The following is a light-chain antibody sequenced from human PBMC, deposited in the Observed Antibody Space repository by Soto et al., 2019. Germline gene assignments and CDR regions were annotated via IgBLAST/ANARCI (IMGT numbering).Light chain of an antibody. CDR2: ANT. V-gene: IGLV1-40*01. J-gene: IGLJ2*01. Sequence: QSVLTQPPSVSGSPGQRVTISCTGSSSNIGAGIDVHWYQKLPGTAPKLLIYANTNRPSGVPDRFSGSKSGTSSSLAITGLQAEDEADYYCQSYDNSLSGPVFGGGTTLTVL. CDR1: SSNIGAGID. CDR3: QSYDNSLSGPV.